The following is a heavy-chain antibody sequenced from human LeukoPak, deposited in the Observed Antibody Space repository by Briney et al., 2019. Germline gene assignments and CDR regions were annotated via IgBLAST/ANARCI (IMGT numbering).Heavy chain of an antibody. D-gene: IGHD3-10*01. CDR2: IYPGDSDT. J-gene: IGHJ1*01. Sequence: GESLKISCKGSGYSFTGYWIGWVRQMPGKGLEWMGIIYPGDSDTRYSPSFQGQVTISADKSISTAYLQWSSLKASGTAMYYCARQEETYYYGSGSYQHWGQGTLVTVSS. V-gene: IGHV5-51*01. CDR1: GYSFTGYW. CDR3: ARQEETYYYGSGSYQH.